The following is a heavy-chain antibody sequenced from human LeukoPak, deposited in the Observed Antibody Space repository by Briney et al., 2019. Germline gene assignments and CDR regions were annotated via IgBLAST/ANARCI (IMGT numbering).Heavy chain of an antibody. J-gene: IGHJ4*02. CDR2: IKQNGSQK. CDR3: ASGRTY. D-gene: IGHD6-13*01. CDR1: GFTFSNNR. Sequence: PGGSLRLSCAASGFTFSNNRMTWVRQAPGKGLEWVAIIKQNGSQKYYVDSVKGRFTISRDNARNSLYLQMNSLRAEDTAVYWAASGRTYWGQGTLDSVSS. V-gene: IGHV3-7*05.